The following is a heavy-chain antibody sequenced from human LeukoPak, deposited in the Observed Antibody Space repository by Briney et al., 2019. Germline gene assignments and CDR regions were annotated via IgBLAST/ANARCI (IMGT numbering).Heavy chain of an antibody. CDR3: ARFGSYSFDS. Sequence: SETLSLTCTVSGGSISGYYWSWIRQPPAKGLELIGYIYYSGTTNYNPSPTSRVTISVDTSKNQFSLKLGSVTAADTAVYFCARFGSYSFDSWGQGSLVTVSS. CDR1: GGSISGYY. D-gene: IGHD3-10*01. V-gene: IGHV4-59*01. J-gene: IGHJ4*02. CDR2: IYYSGTT.